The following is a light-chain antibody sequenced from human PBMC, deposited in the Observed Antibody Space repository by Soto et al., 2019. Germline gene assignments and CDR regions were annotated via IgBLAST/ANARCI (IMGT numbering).Light chain of an antibody. CDR2: WAS. CDR1: QSILYSSTNRNY. V-gene: IGKV4-1*01. CDR3: QQYYRSPPYT. J-gene: IGKJ2*01. Sequence: DIVMTQSPDSLAVSLGERATINCKSSQSILYSSTNRNYLAWYQQKPGQPPKLLIYWASNRESGVPDRFSGSGSGTDFALTISGLQAEDVAVYYCQQYYRSPPYTFGQGTKLEIK.